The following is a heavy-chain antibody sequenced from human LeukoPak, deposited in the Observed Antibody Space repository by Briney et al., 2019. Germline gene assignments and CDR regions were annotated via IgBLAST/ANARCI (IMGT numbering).Heavy chain of an antibody. Sequence: PGGSLRLSCAASTFTFNTYSLNWVRQAPGKGLEWVSYIGDSGSTKYYADSVKGRFTISRDNDKNSLYLQMHSLRVEDTAVYYCARESIVVVPTTMDDASDIWGQGTMVTVSS. V-gene: IGHV3-48*01. CDR1: TFTFNTYS. CDR3: ARESIVVVPTTMDDASDI. CDR2: IGDSGSTK. D-gene: IGHD2-2*01. J-gene: IGHJ3*02.